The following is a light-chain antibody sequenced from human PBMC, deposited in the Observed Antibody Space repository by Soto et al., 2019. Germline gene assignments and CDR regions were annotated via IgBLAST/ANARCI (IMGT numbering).Light chain of an antibody. J-gene: IGLJ1*01. V-gene: IGLV2-14*01. CDR2: EVT. CDR1: SGDVGGYDY. Sequence: QSVLTQPASVSGSPGQSIAISCTGTSGDVGGYDYVSWYQQHPDKAPKLMIYEVTKRPSWVSNRFSGSKSGNTASLTISGLQPEYEADYSCSSHTSGTPRVFGSGTIVTVL. CDR3: SSHTSGTPRV.